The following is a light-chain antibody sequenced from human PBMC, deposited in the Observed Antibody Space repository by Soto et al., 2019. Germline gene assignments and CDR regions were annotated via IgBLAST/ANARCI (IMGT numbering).Light chain of an antibody. CDR2: GIT. V-gene: IGKV3-20*01. Sequence: DIVLTQSPGTLSLSPGERATLSCRASQSVSSNYLAWYQQKSGQAPRLLIYGITSRATGIPDRFSGSGSGTDFTLTISRLEPEDFAVYYCQQYGTSRTFGQGTKVEIK. J-gene: IGKJ1*01. CDR3: QQYGTSRT. CDR1: QSVSSNY.